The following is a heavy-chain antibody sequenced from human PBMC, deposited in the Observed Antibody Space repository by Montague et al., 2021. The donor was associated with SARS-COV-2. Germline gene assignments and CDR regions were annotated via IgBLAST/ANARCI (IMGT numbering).Heavy chain of an antibody. J-gene: IGHJ4*02. CDR3: ARKGSGRSDLAY. D-gene: IGHD1-26*01. Sequence: SETLSLTCFRLCGAIRAHNGRTQVRTPATTGLGRVGEIYHTESTKYKPSLKGRVSMSVDKSWNQFSLRLTSVTAADTAIYYCARKGSGRSDLAYWGQGTLVTVSS. V-gene: IGHV4-4*02. CDR1: CGAIRAHNG. CDR2: IYHTEST.